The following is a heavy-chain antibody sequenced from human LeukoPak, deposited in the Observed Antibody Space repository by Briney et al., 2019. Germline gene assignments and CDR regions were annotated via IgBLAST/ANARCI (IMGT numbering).Heavy chain of an antibody. CDR3: ARDRMATIGVY. J-gene: IGHJ4*02. D-gene: IGHD5-24*01. CDR2: IYSGGST. CDR1: GFTFSDYY. V-gene: IGHV3-53*01. Sequence: GGSLRLSCAASGFTFSDYYMSWIRQAPGKGLEWVSVIYSGGSTYYADSVKGRFTISRDNSKNTLYLQMNSLRAEDTAVYYCARDRMATIGVYWGQGTLVTVSS.